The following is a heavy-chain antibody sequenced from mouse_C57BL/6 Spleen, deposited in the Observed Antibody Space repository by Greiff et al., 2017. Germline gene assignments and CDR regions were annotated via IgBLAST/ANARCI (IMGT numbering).Heavy chain of an antibody. V-gene: IGHV5-9-1*02. Sequence: DVQLQESGEGLVKPGGSLKLSCAASGFTFSSYAMSWVRQTPEKRLEWVAYISSGGDYIYYADTVKGRFTISRDNARNTLYLQMSSLKSEDTAMYYCTRDPYDKGFAYWGQGTLVTVSA. CDR1: GFTFSSYA. J-gene: IGHJ3*01. CDR3: TRDPYDKGFAY. CDR2: ISSGGDYI. D-gene: IGHD2-12*01.